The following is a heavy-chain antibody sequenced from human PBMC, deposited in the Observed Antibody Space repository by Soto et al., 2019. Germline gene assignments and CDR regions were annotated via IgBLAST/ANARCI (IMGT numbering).Heavy chain of an antibody. CDR2: ISNHGSDK. J-gene: IGHJ4*02. V-gene: IGHV3-30*18. D-gene: IGHD4-17*01. CDR1: GFTFSNYG. CDR3: AKDHLTTTVTTVGY. Sequence: QVQLVESGGGVVQPGRSLRLSCAASGFTFSNYGMHWVRQAPGKGLEWVAVISNHGSDKYYADSVKGRFTISRDNSKDTLYLQMDSLRAEDTDVYYCAKDHLTTTVTTVGYWGQGTLLTVSS.